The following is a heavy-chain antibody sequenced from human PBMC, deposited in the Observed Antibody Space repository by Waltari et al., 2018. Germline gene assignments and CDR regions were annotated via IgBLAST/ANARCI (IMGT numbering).Heavy chain of an antibody. Sequence: QVQLQESGPGLVKPSETLSLTCTVSGGSISSYYWSWIRQPPGKGLEWIGYIYYSGSTNYNPSLQSRVTISVDTSKNQFSLKLSSVTAADTAVYYCASRSIVGATYDAFDIWGQGTMVTVSS. CDR3: ASRSIVGATYDAFDI. V-gene: IGHV4-59*01. CDR2: IYYSGST. CDR1: GGSISSYY. J-gene: IGHJ3*02. D-gene: IGHD1-26*01.